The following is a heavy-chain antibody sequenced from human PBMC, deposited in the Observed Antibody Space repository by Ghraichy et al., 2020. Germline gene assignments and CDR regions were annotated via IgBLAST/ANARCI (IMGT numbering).Heavy chain of an antibody. Sequence: SETLSLTCTVSGGSISSGGYYWSWIRQHPGKGLEWIGYIYYSGSTYYNPSLKSRVTISVDTSKNQFSLKLSSVTAADMAVYYCARASGVVKGFEYWGQGTLVTVSS. CDR1: GGSISSGGYY. J-gene: IGHJ4*02. CDR3: ARASGVVKGFEY. V-gene: IGHV4-31*03. D-gene: IGHD3-3*01. CDR2: IYYSGST.